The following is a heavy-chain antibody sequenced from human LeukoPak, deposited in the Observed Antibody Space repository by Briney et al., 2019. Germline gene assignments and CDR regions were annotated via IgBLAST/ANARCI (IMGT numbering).Heavy chain of an antibody. CDR1: GGTFSSYA. Sequence: GASVKVSCKASGGTFSSYAISWVRQAPGQGLEWMGGIIPIFGTANYAQKFQGRVTITADKSTSTAYMELSSLRSEDTAVYYCARVDSTSPHELDYWGQGTLVTVSS. J-gene: IGHJ4*02. D-gene: IGHD3-22*01. CDR3: ARVDSTSPHELDY. CDR2: IIPIFGTA. V-gene: IGHV1-69*06.